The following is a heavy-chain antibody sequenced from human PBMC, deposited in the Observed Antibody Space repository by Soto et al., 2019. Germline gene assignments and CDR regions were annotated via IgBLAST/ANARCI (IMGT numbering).Heavy chain of an antibody. CDR3: AKRRSNTAMVTGQFDY. J-gene: IGHJ4*02. CDR2: ISGSGVGT. CDR1: GFTFSSYA. V-gene: IGHV3-23*01. D-gene: IGHD5-18*01. Sequence: EVQLLESGGGLVQPGGSLRLSCAASGFTFSSYAMSWVRQAPGKGLEWVSTISGSGVGTYYADSVKGRFTISRDNSKNTLYLQMSSLRAGDAALYYCAKRRSNTAMVTGQFDYWGQGTLVTVSS.